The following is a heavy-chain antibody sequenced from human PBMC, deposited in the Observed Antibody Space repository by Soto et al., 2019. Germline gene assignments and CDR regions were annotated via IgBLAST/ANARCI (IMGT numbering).Heavy chain of an antibody. D-gene: IGHD2-8*01. V-gene: IGHV3-23*01. CDR2: IGGNGGDT. CDR3: AKIVSLIGLDY. J-gene: IGHJ4*02. Sequence: GGSLRLSCAASGFTFSSFGMSWVRQAPGKGLEWVASIGGNGGDTYYADSVKGRFTISRDNSKNTLFLQMDSLRAEDTAVHYCAKIVSLIGLDYWGQGILVTVSS. CDR1: GFTFSSFG.